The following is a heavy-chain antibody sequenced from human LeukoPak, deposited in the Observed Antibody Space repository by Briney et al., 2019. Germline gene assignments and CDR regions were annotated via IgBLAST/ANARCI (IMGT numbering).Heavy chain of an antibody. CDR2: INHSGST. V-gene: IGHV4-34*01. CDR3: ARKAQRPSGPAGGYFDY. Sequence: SETLSLTCAVYGGSFSGYYWSWIRQPPGKGLEWIGEINHSGSTNYNPSLKSRVTISVDTSKNQFSLKLSSVTAADTAAYYCARKAQRPSGPAGGYFDYWGQGTLVTVSS. J-gene: IGHJ4*02. D-gene: IGHD6-19*01. CDR1: GGSFSGYY.